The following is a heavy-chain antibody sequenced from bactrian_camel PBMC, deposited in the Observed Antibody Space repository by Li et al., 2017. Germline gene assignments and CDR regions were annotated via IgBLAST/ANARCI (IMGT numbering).Heavy chain of an antibody. CDR1: SSVYC. V-gene: IGHV3S26*01. CDR2: IDGDGVGST. Sequence: HVQLVESGGGAVQAGGSLNLTCVASSSVYCMGWFRQAPGKEREGVAAIDGDGVGSTSYADSVKGRFTISQNKAKNTLYLQMNSLKPEDTAMYYCSAVPGFVCGLYGGAWSRGHRYWGRGTQVTVS. D-gene: IGHD6*01. CDR3: SAVPGFVCGLYGGAWSRGHRY. J-gene: IGHJ4*01.